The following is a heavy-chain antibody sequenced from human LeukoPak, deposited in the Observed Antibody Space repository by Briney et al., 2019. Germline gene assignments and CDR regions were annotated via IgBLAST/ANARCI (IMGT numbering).Heavy chain of an antibody. CDR2: MNPNTDDT. J-gene: IGHJ6*02. Sequence: ASVKVSCKASGYTFTSYDINWVRQATGQGLEWMGWMNPNTDDTGYAQNFQGRVSLTRSIAISTAYMELNSLRAEDTAVYYCARDANIVADADYYYGMDVWGQGTTVTVSS. CDR3: ARDANIVADADYYYGMDV. V-gene: IGHV1-8*01. D-gene: IGHD5-12*01. CDR1: GYTFTSYD.